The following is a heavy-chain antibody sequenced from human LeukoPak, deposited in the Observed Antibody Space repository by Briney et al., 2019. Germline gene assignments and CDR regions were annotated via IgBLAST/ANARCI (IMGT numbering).Heavy chain of an antibody. J-gene: IGHJ4*02. CDR2: INAGNGNT. CDR3: ARDYSGGGSLGY. D-gene: IGHD2-15*01. CDR1: GYTFTSYA. Sequence: GASVKVSCKASGYTFTSYAMHWVRQAPGQRLEWMGWINAGNGNTKYSQEFQGRVTITRDTSASTAYMELSSLRSEDTAVYYCARDYSGGGSLGYWGQGTLVTVSS. V-gene: IGHV1-3*01.